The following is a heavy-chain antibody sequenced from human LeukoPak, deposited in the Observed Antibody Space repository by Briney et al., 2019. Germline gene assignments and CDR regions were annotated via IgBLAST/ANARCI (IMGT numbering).Heavy chain of an antibody. V-gene: IGHV3-23*01. CDR1: GFTFSGSA. CDR3: TKVRANIDY. CDR2: LSDSGINT. J-gene: IGHJ4*02. Sequence: GGSLRLSCAASGFTFSGSAMHWVRQAPGKGLEWVSALSDSGINTYYADSVKGRFTISRDNSKNTLYLQMNSLRAEDTAVYYCTKVRANIDYWGQGTLVTVSS.